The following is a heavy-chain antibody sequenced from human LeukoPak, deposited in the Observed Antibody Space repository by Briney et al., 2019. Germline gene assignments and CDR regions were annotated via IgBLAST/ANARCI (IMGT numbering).Heavy chain of an antibody. Sequence: SETLSLTCAVYGGSFSGYYWSWIRQPPGKGLEWIGEINHSGSTNYNPSLNSRVTISVDTSKNQFSLKLSSVTAADTAVYYCARAIAVAAFGYWGQGTLVTVSS. CDR3: ARAIAVAAFGY. J-gene: IGHJ4*02. CDR2: INHSGST. V-gene: IGHV4-34*01. D-gene: IGHD6-19*01. CDR1: GGSFSGYY.